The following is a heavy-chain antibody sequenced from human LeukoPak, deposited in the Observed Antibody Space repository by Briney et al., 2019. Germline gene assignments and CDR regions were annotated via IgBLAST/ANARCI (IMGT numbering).Heavy chain of an antibody. CDR1: GFTFSSYA. D-gene: IGHD2-15*01. CDR2: ISYDGSNK. CDR3: ARDRGPTPYYYYMDV. J-gene: IGHJ6*03. Sequence: PGGALRLCCAAPGFTFSSYAMHWVRQAPGKGLEWVAVISYDGSNKYYADSVKGRFTISRDNSKNTLYLQMNSLRAEDTAVYYCARDRGPTPYYYYMDVWGKGTTVTVSS. V-gene: IGHV3-30-3*01.